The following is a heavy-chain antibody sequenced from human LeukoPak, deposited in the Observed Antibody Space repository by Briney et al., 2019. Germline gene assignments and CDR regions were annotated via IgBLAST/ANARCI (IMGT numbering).Heavy chain of an antibody. CDR1: GFPFSSYS. D-gene: IGHD3-22*01. CDR3: AKTMIVVVTHINYFDY. J-gene: IGHJ4*02. V-gene: IGHV3-21*04. CDR2: ISSSSIYI. Sequence: GGSLRLSCAASGFPFSSYSMNWVRQAPGKGLEWVSSISSSSIYIYYADSVKGRFTISRDNAKNSLYLQMNSLRAEDTAVYYCAKTMIVVVTHINYFDYWGQGTLVTVSS.